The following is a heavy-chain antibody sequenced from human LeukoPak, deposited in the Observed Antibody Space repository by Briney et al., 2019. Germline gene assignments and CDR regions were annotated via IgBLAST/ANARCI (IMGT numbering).Heavy chain of an antibody. Sequence: ASVKVSCKASGYTFTSYGISWVRQAPGQGLEWMGWISAYNGNTNYAQKLQGRVTMTTDTSTSTAYMELRSLRSDDTAVYYCAKDQQLVWYSDYYGMDVWGRGTTVTVSS. CDR1: GYTFTSYG. CDR2: ISAYNGNT. V-gene: IGHV1-18*01. J-gene: IGHJ6*02. CDR3: AKDQQLVWYSDYYGMDV. D-gene: IGHD6-13*01.